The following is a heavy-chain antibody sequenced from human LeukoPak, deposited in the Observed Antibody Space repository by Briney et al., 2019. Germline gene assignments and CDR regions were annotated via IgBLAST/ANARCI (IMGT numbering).Heavy chain of an antibody. V-gene: IGHV4-34*01. Sequence: SETLSLTCAVYGGSFSGYYWSWIRQPPGKGLEWIGEINHSGSTNYNPSLKSRVTISVDTSKNQFSLKLSSVTAADTAVYYRARGRDIVVVPAAPAHNYYMDVWGKGTTVTVSS. CDR3: ARGRDIVVVPAAPAHNYYMDV. J-gene: IGHJ6*03. CDR2: INHSGST. D-gene: IGHD2-2*01. CDR1: GGSFSGYY.